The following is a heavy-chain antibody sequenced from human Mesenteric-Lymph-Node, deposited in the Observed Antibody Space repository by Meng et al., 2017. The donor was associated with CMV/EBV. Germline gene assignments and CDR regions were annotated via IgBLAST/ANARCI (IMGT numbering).Heavy chain of an antibody. J-gene: IGHJ3*02. CDR3: TRGHSGIDIYAFDI. Sequence: GESLKISCTDSGFTSDGYAMSWVRQAPGKGLEWVGRTANKADGYITEYATSVKGRFTFSRDDSENSLYLQMNSLKSDDTAVYYCTRGHSGIDIYAFDIWGQGTMVTVSS. CDR2: TANKADGYIT. D-gene: IGHD1-26*01. V-gene: IGHV3-72*01. CDR1: GFTSDGYA.